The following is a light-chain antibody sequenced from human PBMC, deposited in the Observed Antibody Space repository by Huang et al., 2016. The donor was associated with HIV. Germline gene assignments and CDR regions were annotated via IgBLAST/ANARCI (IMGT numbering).Light chain of an antibody. CDR1: QSLLHNNGYKY. CDR3: MQSLQPPYT. J-gene: IGKJ2*01. CDR2: FGS. V-gene: IGKV2-28*01. Sequence: DIVMTQSPLSLPVTPGEPASIYCKSSQSLLHNNGYKYLDWYLQKPGQSHQLLMYFGSDLASGVPDRVIGSVSGTDFILRISSVEAEDVGVYYCMQSLQPPYTFGQGTNLEI.